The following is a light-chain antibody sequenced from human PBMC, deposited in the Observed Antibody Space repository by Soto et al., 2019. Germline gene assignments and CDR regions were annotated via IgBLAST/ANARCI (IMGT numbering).Light chain of an antibody. CDR3: QKYRSFPV. CDR2: AAS. J-gene: IGKJ3*01. Sequence: DIQMTQSPTSLSASVGARVTITCRASQGIRNFVAWYQPKPWKPPKLLIYAASTLQSGVPSRFSGSGTGTNCILIIDSRQPEYVNTYSCQKYRSFPVFGPGTKVEIK. V-gene: IGKV1-27*01. CDR1: QGIRNF.